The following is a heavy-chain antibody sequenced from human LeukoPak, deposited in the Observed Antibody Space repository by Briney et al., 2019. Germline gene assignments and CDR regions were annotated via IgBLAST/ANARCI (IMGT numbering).Heavy chain of an antibody. D-gene: IGHD2-21*02. V-gene: IGHV3-33*01. J-gene: IGHJ4*02. CDR3: ARDGCGGACPIDY. Sequence: GGSLRLSCAASGFTFSSYSMHWVRQAPGKGLEWVAVIWYAGSNKYYADSVKGRFTISRDNSKNTLYLQMNSLRAEDTAVYYCARDGCGGACPIDYCGQGTLVTVSS. CDR1: GFTFSSYS. CDR2: IWYAGSNK.